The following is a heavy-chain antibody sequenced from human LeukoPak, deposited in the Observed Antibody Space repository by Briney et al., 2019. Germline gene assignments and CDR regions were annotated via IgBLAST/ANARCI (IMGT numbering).Heavy chain of an antibody. CDR3: ARRRRYYDSSGYYYVDAFDI. CDR2: VNHSGST. V-gene: IGHV4-34*01. J-gene: IGHJ3*02. CDR1: GGSFSGYY. D-gene: IGHD3-22*01. Sequence: SETLSLTCAVYGGSFSGYYWSWIRQPPGKGLEWIGEVNHSGSTNYNPSLKSRVTISVDTSKNQFSLKLSSVTAADTAVYYCARRRRYYDSSGYYYVDAFDIWGQGTMVTVSS.